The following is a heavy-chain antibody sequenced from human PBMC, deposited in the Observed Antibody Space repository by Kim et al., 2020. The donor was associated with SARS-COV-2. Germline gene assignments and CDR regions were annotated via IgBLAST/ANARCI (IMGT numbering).Heavy chain of an antibody. Sequence: GGSLRLSCAASGFTFSDYYMSWIRQAPGKGLEWVSYMSSSGSTIYYADSVKGRFTISRDNAKNSLYLQMNSLRAEDTAVYYCARDIVAVGAGAFDIWGQGTMVTVSS. D-gene: IGHD2-15*01. CDR3: ARDIVAVGAGAFDI. CDR2: MSSSGSTI. J-gene: IGHJ3*02. CDR1: GFTFSDYY. V-gene: IGHV3-11*04.